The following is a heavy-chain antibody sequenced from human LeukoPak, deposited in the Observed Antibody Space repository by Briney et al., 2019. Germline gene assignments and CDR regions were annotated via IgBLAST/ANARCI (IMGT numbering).Heavy chain of an antibody. CDR3: TRDWYGVDV. CDR2: INNDGSST. CDR1: GLTFSNYW. D-gene: IGHD1-14*01. J-gene: IGHJ6*02. Sequence: GGSLRLSCTASGLTFSNYWMQWVRHAPGKGLVWVSHINNDGSSTQYADSVKGRFTISRDNTKSMLYLQMNSLRAEDTAVYYCTRDWYGVDVWGQGTTVIVSS. V-gene: IGHV3-74*03.